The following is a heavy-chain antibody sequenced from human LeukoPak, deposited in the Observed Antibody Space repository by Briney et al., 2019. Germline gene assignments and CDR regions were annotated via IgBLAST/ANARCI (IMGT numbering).Heavy chain of an antibody. J-gene: IGHJ3*02. CDR2: ISSSSSYI. Sequence: GSLRLSCAASGFTFSSYSMNWVRQAPGKGLEWVSSISSSSSYIYYADSVKGRFTISRDNAKNSLYLQMNSLRAEDTAVYYCARNGGLTGDAFDIWGQGTMVTVSS. V-gene: IGHV3-21*01. CDR3: ARNGGLTGDAFDI. CDR1: GFTFSSYS.